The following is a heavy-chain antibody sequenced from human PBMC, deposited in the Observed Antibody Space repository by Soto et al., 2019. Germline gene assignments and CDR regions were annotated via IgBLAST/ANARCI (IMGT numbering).Heavy chain of an antibody. CDR2: IYYSGST. Sequence: QVQLQESGPGLVKPSQTLSLTCTVSGGSISSGDYYWRWIRQPPGKGLEWIGYIYYSGSTYYNPSLKRRVTISVDTSKNQFSLKLSSVTAADTAVYYCARDFYYYGMDVWGQGTTVTVSS. CDR3: ARDFYYYGMDV. V-gene: IGHV4-30-4*01. CDR1: GGSISSGDYY. J-gene: IGHJ6*02.